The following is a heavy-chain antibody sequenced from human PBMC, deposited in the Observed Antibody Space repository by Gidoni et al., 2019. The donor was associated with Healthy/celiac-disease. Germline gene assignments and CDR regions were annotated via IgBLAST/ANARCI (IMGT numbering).Heavy chain of an antibody. Sequence: EVQLVESGGGLVKPGGSLRLSCAASGFTFSSYSMNWVRQAPGKGLEWVSSISSSSSYIYYADSVKGRFTISRDNAKNSLYLQMNSLRAEDTAVYYCARELAAPGYGSYFDIWGQGTMVTVSS. V-gene: IGHV3-21*01. CDR1: GFTFSSYS. D-gene: IGHD3-10*01. J-gene: IGHJ3*02. CDR2: ISSSSSYI. CDR3: ARELAAPGYGSYFDI.